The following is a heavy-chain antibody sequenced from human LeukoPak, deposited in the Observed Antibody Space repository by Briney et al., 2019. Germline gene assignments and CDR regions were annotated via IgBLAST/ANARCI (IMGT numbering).Heavy chain of an antibody. D-gene: IGHD6-19*01. J-gene: IGHJ4*02. CDR1: GYTFTSYG. Sequence: ASVKVSCKASGYTFTSYGISWVRQAPGQGLEWMGWISAYNGNTNYAQKLQDRVTMTTDTSTSTAYMELRGLRSDDTAVYCCARRAVAGAFDYWGQGTLVTVSS. V-gene: IGHV1-18*04. CDR2: ISAYNGNT. CDR3: ARRAVAGAFDY.